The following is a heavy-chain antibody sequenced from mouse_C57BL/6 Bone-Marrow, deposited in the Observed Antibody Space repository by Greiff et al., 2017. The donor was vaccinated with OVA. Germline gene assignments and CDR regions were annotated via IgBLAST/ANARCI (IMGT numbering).Heavy chain of an antibody. CDR1: GYTFTDYN. D-gene: IGHD2-5*01. CDR2: INPNNGGT. CDR3: ARENPYSNSYYYAMDY. Sequence: EVQLQESGPELVKPGASVKMSCKASGYTFTDYNMHWVKQSHGKSLEWIGYINPNNGGTSYNQKFKGKATLTVNKSSSTAYMELRSLTSEDSAVYYCARENPYSNSYYYAMDYWGQGTSVTVSS. V-gene: IGHV1-22*01. J-gene: IGHJ4*01.